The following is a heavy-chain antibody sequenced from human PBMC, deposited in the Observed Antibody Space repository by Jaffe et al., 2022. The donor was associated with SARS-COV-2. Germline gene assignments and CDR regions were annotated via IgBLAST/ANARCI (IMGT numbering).Heavy chain of an antibody. CDR3: TTVPYGDRGDYYYYGMDV. CDR1: GFTFSNAW. CDR2: IKSKTDGGTT. J-gene: IGHJ6*02. Sequence: EVQLVESGGGLVKPGGSLRLSCAASGFTFSNAWMSWVRQAPGKGLEWVGRIKSKTDGGTTDYAAPVKGRFTISRDDSKNTLYLQMNSLKTEDTAVYYCTTVPYGDRGDYYYYGMDVWGQGTTVTVSS. D-gene: IGHD4-17*01. V-gene: IGHV3-15*01.